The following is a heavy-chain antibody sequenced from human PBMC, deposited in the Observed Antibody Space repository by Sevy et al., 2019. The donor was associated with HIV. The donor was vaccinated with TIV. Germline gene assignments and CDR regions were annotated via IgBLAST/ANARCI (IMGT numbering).Heavy chain of an antibody. D-gene: IGHD3-10*01. CDR3: ARQLPYYYGSGPDY. CDR1: GFTVSSNY. V-gene: IGHV3-7*03. CDR2: IKQDGSEK. J-gene: IGHJ4*02. Sequence: GGSLRLSCAASGFTVSSNYMSWVRQAPGKGLEWVANIKQDGSEKYYVDSVKGRFTISRDNAKNSLYLQMNSLRAEDTAVYYCARQLPYYYGSGPDYWGQGTLVTVSS.